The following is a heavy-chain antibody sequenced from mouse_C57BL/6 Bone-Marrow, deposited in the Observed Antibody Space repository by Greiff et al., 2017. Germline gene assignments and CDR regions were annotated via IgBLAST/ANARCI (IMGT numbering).Heavy chain of an antibody. CDR2: IHPNSGST. CDR1: GYTFTSYW. D-gene: IGHD2-1*01. V-gene: IGHV1-64*01. J-gene: IGHJ2*01. CDR3: ARDYGNPYFDY. Sequence: QVQLQQPGAELVKPGASVKLSCKASGYTFTSYWMHRVKQRPGQGLEWIGMIHPNSGSTNYNEKFKSKATLTVDKSSSTAYMQLSSLTSEDSAVYYCARDYGNPYFDYWGQGTTLTVSS.